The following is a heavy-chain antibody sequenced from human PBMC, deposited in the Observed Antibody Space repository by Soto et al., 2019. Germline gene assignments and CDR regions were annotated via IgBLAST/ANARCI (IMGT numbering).Heavy chain of an antibody. CDR3: AMVDVDVTPSPQDV. V-gene: IGHV1-18*01. CDR1: GYTFTRYG. Sequence: QVQLVQSGAEVKNPGASVKVSCKASGYTFTRYGIGWARQAPGQGLEWMGWINTYNGNTNYAQNDQGRVTLTTDTSTSTAYMELRRLRSKDTAIYYCAMVDVDVTPSPQDVWGQGTTVSVSS. CDR2: INTYNGNT. D-gene: IGHD2-2*03. J-gene: IGHJ6*02.